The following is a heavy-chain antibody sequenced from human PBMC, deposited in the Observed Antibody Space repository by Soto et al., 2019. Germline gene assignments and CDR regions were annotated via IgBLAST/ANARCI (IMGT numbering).Heavy chain of an antibody. D-gene: IGHD4-17*01. CDR2: IYYSGRT. Sequence: QLQLQESGPGLVKPSETLSLTCTVSGGAISGSAYNWGWIRQSPGKGLEWIGSIYYSGRTHYNPTLKSRVTISVDTSKNQFFLKLSSVTAADTAVYYCARVTTNGSWGQGTLVTVSS. CDR3: ARVTTNGS. J-gene: IGHJ5*02. CDR1: GGAISGSAYN. V-gene: IGHV4-39*01.